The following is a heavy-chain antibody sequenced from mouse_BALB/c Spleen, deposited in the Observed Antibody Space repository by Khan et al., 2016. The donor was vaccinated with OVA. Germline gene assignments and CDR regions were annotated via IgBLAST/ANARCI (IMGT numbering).Heavy chain of an antibody. CDR1: GFNIKDYY. CDR3: NAETGKGAY. Sequence: MQLEESGAELVRSGASVKLSCTASGFNIKDYYMHWVKQRPEQGLEWIGWIDPENGDTEYAPKFQGKATMTADTSSNTAYLQLSSLTSEDTAVYYCNAETGKGAYWSQGTLVTVSA. V-gene: IGHV14-4*02. J-gene: IGHJ3*01. CDR2: IDPENGDT. D-gene: IGHD4-1*01.